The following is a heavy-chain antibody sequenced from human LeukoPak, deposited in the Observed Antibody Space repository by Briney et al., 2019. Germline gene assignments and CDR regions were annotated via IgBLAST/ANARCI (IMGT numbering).Heavy chain of an antibody. CDR1: GYTFTSYY. Sequence: PGASVKVSCKASGYTFTSYYMHWVRQAPGQGLEWMGIINPSGGSTSYAQKFQGRVTMTRDTSTSTVYMELSSLRSEDTAVYYCAREFGSGSYYAETLFDYWGQGTLVTVSS. V-gene: IGHV1-46*01. D-gene: IGHD1-26*01. J-gene: IGHJ4*02. CDR2: INPSGGST. CDR3: AREFGSGSYYAETLFDY.